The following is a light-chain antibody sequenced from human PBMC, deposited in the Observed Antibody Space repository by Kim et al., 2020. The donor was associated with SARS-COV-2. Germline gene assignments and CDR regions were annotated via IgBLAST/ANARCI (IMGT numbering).Light chain of an antibody. J-gene: IGKJ1*01. CDR1: QSISSW. V-gene: IGKV1-5*03. Sequence: DIQMTQSPSTLSASVGDRVTITCRASQSISSWLAWYQQKPGKAPNLLIYKASSLESGVPSRFSGSGSGTEFTLTISSLQPDDFATYYCQQYNTFPRTFGQRTKVDIK. CDR3: QQYNTFPRT. CDR2: KAS.